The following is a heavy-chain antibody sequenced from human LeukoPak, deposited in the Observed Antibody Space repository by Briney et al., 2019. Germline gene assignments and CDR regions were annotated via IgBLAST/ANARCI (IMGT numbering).Heavy chain of an antibody. V-gene: IGHV3-7*03. CDR3: AGGYEGLNY. J-gene: IGHJ4*02. CDR2: IKKDGSEK. CDR1: GFTFSSYW. Sequence: GSLRLSCTASGFTFSSYWMSWVRQAPGKGLEWVANIKKDGSEKYYVDSVKGRFTISRDNSKNTLYLQMNSLRAEDTAVYYCAGGYEGLNYWGQGTLVTVSS. D-gene: IGHD3-16*01.